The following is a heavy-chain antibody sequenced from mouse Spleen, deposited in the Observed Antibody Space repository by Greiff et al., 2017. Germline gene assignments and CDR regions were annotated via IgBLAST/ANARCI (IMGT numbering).Heavy chain of an antibody. CDR2: ISYDGSN. J-gene: IGHJ3*01. Sequence: DVKLQESGPGLVKPSQSLSLTCSVTGYSITSGYYWNWIRQFPGNKLEWMGYISYDGSNNYNPSLKNRISITRDTSKNQFFLKLNSVTTEDTATYYCARDLMIPFAYWGQGTLVTVSA. CDR1: GYSITSGYY. V-gene: IGHV3-6*01. D-gene: IGHD2-3*01. CDR3: ARDLMIPFAY.